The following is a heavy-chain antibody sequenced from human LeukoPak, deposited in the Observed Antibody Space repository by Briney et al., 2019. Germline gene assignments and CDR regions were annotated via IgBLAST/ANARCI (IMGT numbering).Heavy chain of an antibody. CDR1: GYTFTSYD. CDR3: ARLGSSSFD. CDR2: INPNSGGT. Sequence: GASVKVSCKASGYTFTSYDINWVRQAPGQGLEWMGWINPNSGGTKYPQKFQGRVTMTRDTSISTAYMELSRLRSDDTAVYYCARLGSSSFDWGQGTLVTVSS. V-gene: IGHV1-2*02. D-gene: IGHD6-6*01. J-gene: IGHJ4*02.